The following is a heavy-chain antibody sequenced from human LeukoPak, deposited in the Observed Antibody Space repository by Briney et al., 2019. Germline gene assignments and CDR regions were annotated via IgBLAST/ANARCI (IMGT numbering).Heavy chain of an antibody. CDR2: ISTGSAVI. D-gene: IGHD2-15*01. J-gene: IGHJ5*01. CDR3: ARDVGYCSGGSCYRWFAS. V-gene: IGHV3-48*01. Sequence: GGSLRLSCAASGFTFSTYSMSWVRQAPGKGLEWVSYISTGSAVIYYADSVKGRLTISRDDARNSVSLQMNSLRADDTAVYYCARDVGYCSGGSCYRWFASWGQGTLVTVSS. CDR1: GFTFSTYS.